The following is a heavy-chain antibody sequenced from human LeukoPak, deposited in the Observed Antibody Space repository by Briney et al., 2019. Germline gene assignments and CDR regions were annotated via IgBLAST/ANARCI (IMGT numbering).Heavy chain of an antibody. V-gene: IGHV1-2*02. CDR3: ARDLYYYDSSGYYP. Sequence: ASVKVSCKASGYTFTGCYMHWVRQAPGQGLEWMGWINPNSGGTNYAQKFQGRVTMTRDTSISIAYMELSRLRSDDTAVYYCARDLYYYDSSGYYPWGQGTLVTVSS. J-gene: IGHJ5*02. CDR1: GYTFTGCY. D-gene: IGHD3-22*01. CDR2: INPNSGGT.